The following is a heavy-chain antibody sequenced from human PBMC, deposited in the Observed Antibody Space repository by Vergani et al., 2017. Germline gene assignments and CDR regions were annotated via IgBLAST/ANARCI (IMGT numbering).Heavy chain of an antibody. D-gene: IGHD3-10*01. CDR2: IYYSGST. CDR3: ARESIYGSGNFDY. CDR1: GGSISSYY. J-gene: IGHJ4*02. V-gene: IGHV4-59*01. Sequence: QVQLQESGPGLVQPSETLSLTCTVPGGSISSYYWSWIRQPPGKGLEWIGSIYYSGSTNYTPSLKSRVTISVDTSKNQFSLKLSSVTAADTAVYYCARESIYGSGNFDYGGQGTRVTVSS.